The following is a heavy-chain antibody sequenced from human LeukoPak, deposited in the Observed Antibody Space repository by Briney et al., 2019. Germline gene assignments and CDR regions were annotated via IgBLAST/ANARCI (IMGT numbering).Heavy chain of an antibody. V-gene: IGHV4-59*01. CDR1: GGSISSCY. Sequence: PSETLSLTCTVSGGSISSCYWSWIRQPPGKGLEWIVYIYYSGSTNYNPSLKSRVTISVDTSKNQFSLKLSSVTAADTAVYYCARGISGWSRWGYFDYWGQGTLVTVSS. CDR2: IYYSGST. J-gene: IGHJ4*02. D-gene: IGHD6-19*01. CDR3: ARGISGWSRWGYFDY.